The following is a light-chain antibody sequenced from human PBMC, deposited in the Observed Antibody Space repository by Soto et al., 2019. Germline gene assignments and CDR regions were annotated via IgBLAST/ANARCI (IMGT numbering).Light chain of an antibody. CDR2: DVS. CDR3: CSYAGSPYV. Sequence: QSVLTQPRSVSGSPGQSVTISCTGTSSDVGGYNYVSWYQQHPGKAPKLMIYDVSKRPSGVPDRFSGSESGNTASLTISGLQAEDEADYYCCSYAGSPYVFGTGTKLTVL. CDR1: SSDVGGYNY. V-gene: IGLV2-11*01. J-gene: IGLJ1*01.